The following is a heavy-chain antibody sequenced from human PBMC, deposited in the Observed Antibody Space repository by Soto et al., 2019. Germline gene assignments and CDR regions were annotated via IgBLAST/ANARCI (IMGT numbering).Heavy chain of an antibody. CDR1: GGSISSGDYY. V-gene: IGHV4-30-4*01. CDR2: IYYSGST. Sequence: QVQLQESGPGLVKPSQTLSLTCTVSGGSISSGDYYWSWIRQPPGKGLEWIGYIYYSGSTYYKSSLKGRVIISIDTSKNQCSLKLSSVTAADTAVYYCARKGWPDVFDIWGQGAMVTVSS. J-gene: IGHJ3*02. CDR3: ARKGWPDVFDI.